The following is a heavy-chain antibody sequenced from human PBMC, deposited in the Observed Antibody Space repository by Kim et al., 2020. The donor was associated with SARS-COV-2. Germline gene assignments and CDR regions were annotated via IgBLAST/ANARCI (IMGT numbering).Heavy chain of an antibody. J-gene: IGHJ6*02. Sequence: ASVKVSFKASGYIFTNYYMHWVRQAPGQGLEWLGIINPTGGSTTYAQQFQGRLTMSRDTSRSLVYMEITSLRSEDTAVYFCVRDLGLRFLDYNGLDVWGQ. CDR2: INPTGGST. V-gene: IGHV1-46*03. CDR3: VRDLGLRFLDYNGLDV. CDR1: GYIFTNYY. D-gene: IGHD3-3*01.